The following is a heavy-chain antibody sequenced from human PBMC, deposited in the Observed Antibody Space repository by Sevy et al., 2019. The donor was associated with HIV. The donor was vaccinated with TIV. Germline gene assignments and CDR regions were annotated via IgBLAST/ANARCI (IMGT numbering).Heavy chain of an antibody. CDR1: GGSISTNY. V-gene: IGHV4-59*01. CDR3: AKSRSYPRDSDDAFAP. D-gene: IGHD2-21*01. J-gene: IGHJ3*01. CDR2: ISYSGNT. Sequence: SETLSLTCTVSGGSISTNYWSWIRQPPGKGLEWIGYISYSGNTNYNPSLKSRVAISVDTSKNQFSLKVTSVTAADTAVYYCAKSRSYPRDSDDAFAPWGQGTMVTVSS.